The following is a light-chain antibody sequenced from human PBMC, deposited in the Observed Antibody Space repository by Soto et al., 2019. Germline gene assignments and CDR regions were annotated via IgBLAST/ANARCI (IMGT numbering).Light chain of an antibody. Sequence: DIVMTQSPDSLAVSLGERATINCKSSRNILYSSNNKNYLAWYQQKPGQPPKLLIYWASTRESGVPDRFSGSGSGTDFTLTIRSLQAEDVAVYYCQQYYSATLTFGGGTKVEIK. J-gene: IGKJ4*01. CDR1: RNILYSSNNKNY. V-gene: IGKV4-1*01. CDR3: QQYYSATLT. CDR2: WAS.